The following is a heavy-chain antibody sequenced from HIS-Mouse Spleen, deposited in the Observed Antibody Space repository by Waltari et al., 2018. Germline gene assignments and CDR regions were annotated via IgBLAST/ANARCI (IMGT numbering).Heavy chain of an antibody. D-gene: IGHD6-13*01. Sequence: EVQLVESGGGLVQPGGSLRLSCASSVFTVSSHYMSWVRQAPGKGLEWVSVIYSGGSTYYADSVKGRFTISRDNSKNTLYLQMNSLRAEDTAVYYCARDIKAAACWGQGTLVTVSS. CDR2: IYSGGST. J-gene: IGHJ4*02. CDR3: ARDIKAAAC. V-gene: IGHV3-66*01. CDR1: VFTVSSHY.